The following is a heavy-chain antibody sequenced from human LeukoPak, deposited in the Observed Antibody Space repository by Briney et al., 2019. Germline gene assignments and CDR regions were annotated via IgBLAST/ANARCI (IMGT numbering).Heavy chain of an antibody. CDR1: GGSIIGYY. J-gene: IGHJ3*02. V-gene: IGHV4-4*09. CDR3: ARQSCSSTSCPHRYVFDI. Sequence: PSETLSLTCTVSGGSIIGYYWTWIRQPPGKGLEWIGYIYTSGSTNYNPSLKSRVTISVDMSKNQFSLQLSSVTAADTAVYYCARQSCSSTSCPHRYVFDIWSQGTVATVSS. D-gene: IGHD2-2*01. CDR2: IYTSGST.